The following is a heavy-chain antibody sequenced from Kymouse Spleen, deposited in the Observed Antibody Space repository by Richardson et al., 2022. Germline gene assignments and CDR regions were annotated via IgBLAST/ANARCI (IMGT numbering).Heavy chain of an antibody. D-gene: IGHD3-10*01. CDR3: AKDRGLLLWFGEFPSSGMDV. J-gene: IGHJ6*02. V-gene: IGHV3-30*18. CDR1: GFTFSSYG. Sequence: QVQLVESGGGVVQPGRSLRLSCAASGFTFSSYGMHWVRQAPGKGLEWVAVISYDGSNKYYADSVKGRFTISRDNSKNTLYLQMNSLRAEDTAVYYCAKDRGLLLWFGEFPSSGMDVWGQGTTVTVSS. CDR2: ISYDGSNK.